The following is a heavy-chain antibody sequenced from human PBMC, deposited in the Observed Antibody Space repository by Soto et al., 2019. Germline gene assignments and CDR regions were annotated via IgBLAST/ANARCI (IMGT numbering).Heavy chain of an antibody. CDR3: ASNPSTKPLTGFYYYYYGMDV. CDR2: IYYSGST. J-gene: IGHJ6*02. D-gene: IGHD3-9*01. V-gene: IGHV4-59*01. CDR1: GGSISSYY. Sequence: PSETLSLTCTVSGGSISSYYWSWIRQPPGKGLECIWYIYYSGSTNYNPSLKSRVTISVDTSKNQFSLKLSSVTAADTAVYYCASNPSTKPLTGFYYYYYGMDVWGQGTTVTVSS.